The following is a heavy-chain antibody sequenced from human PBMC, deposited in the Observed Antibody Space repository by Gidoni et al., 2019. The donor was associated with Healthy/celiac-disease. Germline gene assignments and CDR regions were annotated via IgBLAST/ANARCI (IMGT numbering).Heavy chain of an antibody. Sequence: EVQLVESGGGLVQPGGSLRLTCAASGFTFSSYWRSWVRQAPGKGLEWVANIKQDGSEKYYVDSVKGRFTISRDNAKNSLYLQMNSLRAEDTAVYYCARESRWGYDYWGQGTLVTVSS. V-gene: IGHV3-7*01. J-gene: IGHJ4*02. CDR3: ARESRWGYDY. CDR1: GFTFSSYW. D-gene: IGHD3-16*01. CDR2: IKQDGSEK.